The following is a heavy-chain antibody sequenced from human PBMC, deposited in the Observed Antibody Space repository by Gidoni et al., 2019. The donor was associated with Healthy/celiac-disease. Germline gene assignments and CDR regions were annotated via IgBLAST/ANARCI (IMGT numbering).Heavy chain of an antibody. Sequence: QGLDWLGVIDILGNSAEIYQGGVTITRDTSASTVYMEVRSLTSEGTAIYYCARSYGLGTAFDLWGQGTLVTVSS. V-gene: IGHV1-46*01. CDR3: ARSYGLGTAFDL. CDR2: IDILGNS. J-gene: IGHJ3*01. D-gene: IGHD3-10*01.